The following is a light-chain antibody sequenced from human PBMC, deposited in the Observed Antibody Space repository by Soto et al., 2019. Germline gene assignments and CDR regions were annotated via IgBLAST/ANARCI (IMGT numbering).Light chain of an antibody. Sequence: DIQMTQSPSSLSASGGDRVTITCQASQDIKYYLNWYQQKPGKAPKLLIYDASNLEAGVPSRFSGSGSGTDFTFTITSLQPEDIATYYCQQYHKLPITFGQGTRWR. V-gene: IGKV1-33*01. J-gene: IGKJ5*01. CDR3: QQYHKLPIT. CDR2: DAS. CDR1: QDIKYY.